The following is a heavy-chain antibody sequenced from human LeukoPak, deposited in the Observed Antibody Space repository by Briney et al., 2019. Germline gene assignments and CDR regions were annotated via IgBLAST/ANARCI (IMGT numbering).Heavy chain of an antibody. D-gene: IGHD6-6*01. CDR2: IYTSGST. V-gene: IGHV4-61*02. Sequence: PSETLSLTCTVSGGSISSGSYYWSWIRQPAGKGLEWIVRIYTSGSTNYNPSLKSRVTISVDTSKNQFSLKLSSVTAADTAVYYCARGPYSSSSLWGQATLVTVSS. CDR3: ARGPYSSSSL. CDR1: GGSISSGSYY. J-gene: IGHJ4*02.